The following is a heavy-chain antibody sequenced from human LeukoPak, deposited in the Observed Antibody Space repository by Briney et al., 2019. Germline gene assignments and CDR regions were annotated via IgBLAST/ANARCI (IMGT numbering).Heavy chain of an antibody. D-gene: IGHD1-26*01. CDR1: GYTFTSYY. J-gene: IGHJ3*02. V-gene: IGHV1-46*01. CDR3: ASDGIVGAGNAFDI. CDR2: INPSGGST. Sequence: ASVKVSCKASGYTFTSYYMHWVRQAPGQGLEWMGIINPSGGSTIYAQKFQGRVTMTRDTSTSTVYMGLSSLRSDDTAVYYCASDGIVGAGNAFDIWGQGTMVTVSS.